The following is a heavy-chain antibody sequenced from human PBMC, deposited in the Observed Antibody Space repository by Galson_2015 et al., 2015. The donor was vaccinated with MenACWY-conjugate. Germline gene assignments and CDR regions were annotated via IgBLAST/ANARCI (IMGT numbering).Heavy chain of an antibody. V-gene: IGHV3-49*03. CDR3: TRAEYGGASVFFDF. J-gene: IGHJ4*02. Sequence: SLRLSCAASGFTFGDYAMTWFRQAPGKGLEWVGFIKNKAFGGTTEYAASVQGRFTISRDDSKSIAYLQMNSLQTEDTAIYYCTRAEYGGASVFFDFWGQGTLVTVSS. CDR2: IKNKAFGGTT. CDR1: GFTFGDYA. D-gene: IGHD4-23*01.